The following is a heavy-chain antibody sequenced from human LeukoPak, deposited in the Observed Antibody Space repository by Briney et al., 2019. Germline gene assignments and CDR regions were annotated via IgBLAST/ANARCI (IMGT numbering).Heavy chain of an antibody. V-gene: IGHV1-18*01. CDR1: GYTFTSYG. D-gene: IGHD6-19*01. CDR2: ISAYNGNT. CDR3: ARDHSSGWYPDAFDI. Sequence: ASVKVSCKASGYTFTSYGISWVRQAPGQGLEWMGWISAYNGNTNYAQKLQGRVTMTTDTSTSTAYMELRSLRSGDTAVYYCARDHSSGWYPDAFDIWGQGTMVTVSS. J-gene: IGHJ3*02.